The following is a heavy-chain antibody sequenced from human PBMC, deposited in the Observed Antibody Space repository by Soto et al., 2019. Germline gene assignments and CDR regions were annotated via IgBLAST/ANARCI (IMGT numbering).Heavy chain of an antibody. J-gene: IGHJ5*02. CDR2: IIPIFGTA. D-gene: IGHD6-13*01. Sequence: SVKVSCKASGGTFSSYAISWVRQAPGQGLEWMGGIIPIFGTANYAQKFQGRVTNTADESTSTAYMELSSLRSEDTAVYYCARGGSAAADNWFDPWGQGTLVTVSS. CDR1: GGTFSSYA. V-gene: IGHV1-69*13. CDR3: ARGGSAAADNWFDP.